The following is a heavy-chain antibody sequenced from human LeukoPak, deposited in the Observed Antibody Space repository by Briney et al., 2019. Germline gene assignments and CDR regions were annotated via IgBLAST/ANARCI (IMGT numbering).Heavy chain of an antibody. CDR1: GYSFTSYW. Sequence: GESLKISCKGSGYSFTSYWNGRVRQMPGKGPEWMGIIYPDDSDTRYSPSFQGQVTISADKSISTAYLQWSSLKASDTAMYYCARERSSQGYFDFWGQGTLVTVSS. CDR2: IYPDDSDT. D-gene: IGHD6-6*01. J-gene: IGHJ4*02. CDR3: ARERSSQGYFDF. V-gene: IGHV5-51*01.